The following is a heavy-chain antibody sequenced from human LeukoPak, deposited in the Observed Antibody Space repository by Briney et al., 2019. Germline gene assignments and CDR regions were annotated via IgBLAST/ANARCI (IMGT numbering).Heavy chain of an antibody. CDR2: IYTSGST. CDR1: GGSISSGSYY. CDR3: ARERLGYSSPYYFDY. D-gene: IGHD6-13*01. J-gene: IGHJ4*02. V-gene: IGHV4-61*02. Sequence: PSQTLSLTCTVSGGSISSGSYYWSWIRQPAGKGLEWIGRIYTSGSTNYNPSLKSRVTISVDTSKNQFSLKLSSVTAADTAVYYCARERLGYSSPYYFDYWGQGTLVTVSS.